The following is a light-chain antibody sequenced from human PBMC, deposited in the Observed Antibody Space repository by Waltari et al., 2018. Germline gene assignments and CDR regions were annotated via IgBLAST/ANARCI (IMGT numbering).Light chain of an antibody. CDR1: QSLLHSDRKTY. CDR2: DLF. Sequence: DIVMTQTPLSLSVTPGQPASISCRSSQSLLHSDRKTYLSWFLQKAGQPPRLLIYDLFNRFPGVPDRFSGSGSGTDFTRRISRVEPEDVGVYYCMQSIQFPRTFGQGTKVDIK. CDR3: MQSIQFPRT. J-gene: IGKJ1*01. V-gene: IGKV2D-29*01.